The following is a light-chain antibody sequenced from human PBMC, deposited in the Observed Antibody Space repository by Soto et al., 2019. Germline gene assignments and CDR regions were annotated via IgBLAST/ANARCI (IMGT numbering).Light chain of an antibody. J-gene: IGKJ4*01. V-gene: IGKV1-39*01. Sequence: DIQMTQSPSSLSASVGDRVTITCRAGQSITSYLNWYQQKPGKAPKLLIYAASSLQSGVPSRFSGSRSGTDFTLTISSLQPEDFATYYCQQSYSTPLTFGGGTKVEIK. CDR3: QQSYSTPLT. CDR2: AAS. CDR1: QSITSY.